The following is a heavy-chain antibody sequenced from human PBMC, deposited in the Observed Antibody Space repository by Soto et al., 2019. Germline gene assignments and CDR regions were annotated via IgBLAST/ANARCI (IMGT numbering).Heavy chain of an antibody. CDR3: ARGDRRGNDAFDI. D-gene: IGHD3-10*01. V-gene: IGHV3-21*01. CDR1: GFTFSSYS. J-gene: IGHJ3*02. CDR2: ISSSSSYI. Sequence: GGSLRLSCAASGFTFSSYSMNWVRQAPGKGLEWVSSISSSSSYIYYADSVKGRFTISRDNAKNSLYLQMNSLRAEDTAVYYCARGDRRGNDAFDIWGQGTMVTVSS.